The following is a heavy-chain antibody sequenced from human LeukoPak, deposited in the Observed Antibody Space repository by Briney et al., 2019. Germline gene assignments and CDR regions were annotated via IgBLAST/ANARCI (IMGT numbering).Heavy chain of an antibody. CDR3: TRGQLYPYGPEFDF. CDR1: GFNVGDYN. CDR2: IRAKAHNGTA. J-gene: IGHJ4*02. V-gene: IGHV3-49*04. D-gene: IGHD3-10*01. Sequence: SLRLSCTASGFNVGDYNMNWVRQAPGKGLEWVGYIRAKAHNGTADYAASVKGRFTISRDDSKSIAYLQMTGLDSEDTAVYYCTRGQLYPYGPEFDFWGQGTLVTVSS.